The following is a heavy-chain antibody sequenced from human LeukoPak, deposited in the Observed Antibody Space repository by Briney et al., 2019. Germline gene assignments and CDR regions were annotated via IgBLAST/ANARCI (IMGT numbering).Heavy chain of an antibody. D-gene: IGHD4-17*01. J-gene: IGHJ4*02. Sequence: ASVKVSCRASGYTFTSYGISWVRQAPGQGLEWMGWISAYNGNTNYAQKLQGRVTMTTDTSTSTAYMELRSLRSDDTAVYYCARAHIPYGDYGSLDYWGQGTLVTVSS. V-gene: IGHV1-18*01. CDR1: GYTFTSYG. CDR2: ISAYNGNT. CDR3: ARAHIPYGDYGSLDY.